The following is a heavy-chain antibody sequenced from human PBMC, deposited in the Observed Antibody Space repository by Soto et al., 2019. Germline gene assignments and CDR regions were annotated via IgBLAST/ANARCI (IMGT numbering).Heavy chain of an antibody. V-gene: IGHV1-8*01. CDR1: GYTFTGYD. CDR3: ARGLVGYGVSGY. J-gene: IGHJ4*02. CDR2: MNPNSGNT. D-gene: IGHD4-17*01. Sequence: QVQLVQSGAEVKKPGASVKVSCKASGYTFTGYDINWVRQATGQGLEWMGWMNPNSGNTGYAQKFQGRVTMTGNTSTSTAYMELSSLSSEDTAVYYCARGLVGYGVSGYWGQGSLVTVSS.